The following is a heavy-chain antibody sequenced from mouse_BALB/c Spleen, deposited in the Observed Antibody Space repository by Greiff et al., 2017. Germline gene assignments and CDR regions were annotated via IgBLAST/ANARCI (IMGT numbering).Heavy chain of an antibody. CDR3: ARSNDGYYGWYFDV. CDR1: GYTFTSYW. CDR2: IDPSDSET. J-gene: IGHJ1*01. V-gene: IGHV1-69*02. D-gene: IGHD2-3*01. Sequence: VQLQQPGAELVKPGAPVKLSCKASGYTFTSYWMNWVKQRPGRGLEWIGRIDPSDSETHYNQKFKDKATLTVDKSSSTAYIQLSSLTSEDSAVYYCARSNDGYYGWYFDVWGAGTTVTVSS.